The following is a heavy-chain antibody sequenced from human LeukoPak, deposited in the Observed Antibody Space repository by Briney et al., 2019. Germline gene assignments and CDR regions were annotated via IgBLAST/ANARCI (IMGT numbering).Heavy chain of an antibody. D-gene: IGHD3-22*01. CDR1: GFTFSSYA. V-gene: IGHV3-23*01. CDR3: AKDPKYYYDSSGYYVY. J-gene: IGHJ4*02. CDR2: ISGSGGST. Sequence: PGGSLRLSCAASGFTFSSYAMSWVRQAPGKGLEWVSAISGSGGSTYYADSVKGRFTISRDNSKNTLYLQMNSLRAEDTAVYYCAKDPKYYYDSSGYYVYWGQGTLVTVSS.